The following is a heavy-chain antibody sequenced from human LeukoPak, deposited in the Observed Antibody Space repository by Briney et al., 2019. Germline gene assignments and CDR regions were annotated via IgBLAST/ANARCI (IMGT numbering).Heavy chain of an antibody. CDR1: GGSISSYY. CDR2: IYYSGST. V-gene: IGHV4-59*01. D-gene: IGHD3-3*01. Sequence: SETLSLTCTVSGGSISSYYWSWIRQPPGKGLEWIGYIYYSGSTNYNLSLKSRVTISVDTSKNQFSLKLSSVTAADTAVYYCARSPFGDFWSGYYSTGGPDYYYGMDVWGQGTTVTVSS. J-gene: IGHJ6*02. CDR3: ARSPFGDFWSGYYSTGGPDYYYGMDV.